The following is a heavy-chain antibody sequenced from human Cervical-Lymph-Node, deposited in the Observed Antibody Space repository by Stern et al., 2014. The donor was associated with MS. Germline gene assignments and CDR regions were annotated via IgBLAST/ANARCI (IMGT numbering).Heavy chain of an antibody. D-gene: IGHD4-23*01. J-gene: IGHJ4*02. CDR3: ARGRGGNYRYYFDY. CDR2: ISSGGSYI. CDR1: GFTFSSYS. V-gene: IGHV3-21*01. Sequence: EVQLVESGGGLVKPGGSLRLTCAPSGFTFSSYSMNWVRQAPGKGLEWVASISSGGSYIYYADSLKGRFTISRDNAKNSLYLQMNSLRAEDTAVYYCARGRGGNYRYYFDYWGQGTLVTVSS.